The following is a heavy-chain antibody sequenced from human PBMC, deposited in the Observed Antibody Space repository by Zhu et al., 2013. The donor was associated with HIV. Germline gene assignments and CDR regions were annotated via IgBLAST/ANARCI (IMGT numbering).Heavy chain of an antibody. V-gene: IGHV1-69*01. CDR1: GGTFSSYA. Sequence: QVQLVQSGAEVKKPGSSVKVSCKASGGTFSSYAISWVRQAPGQGLEWMGGIIPIFGTANYAQKFQGRVTITADESTSTAYMELSSLRSEDTAVYYCARLSSWYQLHPPPFYYYGMDVWGQGTTVTVSS. D-gene: IGHD2-2*01. CDR2: IIPIFGTA. CDR3: ARLSSWYQLHPPPFYYYGMDV. J-gene: IGHJ6*02.